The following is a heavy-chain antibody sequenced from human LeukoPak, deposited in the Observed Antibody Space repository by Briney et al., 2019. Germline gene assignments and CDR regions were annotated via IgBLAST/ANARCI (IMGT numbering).Heavy chain of an antibody. CDR1: GYTFSNYG. Sequence: GASVKVSCKASGYTFSNYGLSWVRQAPGQGLEWMGRVNTNTGNPTYAQGFTGRFVFSLDTSVSTAYLQISSLKAEDTAVYYCAREMGQGWYSIDYWGQGTLVTVSS. CDR2: VNTNTGNP. CDR3: AREMGQGWYSIDY. D-gene: IGHD6-19*01. J-gene: IGHJ4*02. V-gene: IGHV7-4-1*02.